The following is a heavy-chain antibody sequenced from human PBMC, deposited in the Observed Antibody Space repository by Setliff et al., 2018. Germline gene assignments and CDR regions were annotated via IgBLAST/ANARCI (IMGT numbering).Heavy chain of an antibody. V-gene: IGHV1-46*01. CDR2: INPSGGST. J-gene: IGHJ4*02. Sequence: ASVKVSCKASGYTFTSYYMHWVRQAPGKGLAWMGIINPSGGSTSYAQKFQGRVTMTRDTYTSTVYMELSSLRSEDTAVYYLARKAKRNVVVVVAANPVDWGQGTLVTVSS. D-gene: IGHD2-15*01. CDR1: GYTFTSYY. CDR3: ARKAKRNVVVVVAANPVD.